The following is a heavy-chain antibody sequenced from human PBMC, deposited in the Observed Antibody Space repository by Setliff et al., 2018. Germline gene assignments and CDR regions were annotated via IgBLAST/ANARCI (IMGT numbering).Heavy chain of an antibody. CDR2: IYHNGNS. J-gene: IGHJ4*02. CDR3: ARHPHYDSSGYRDY. CDR1: GYSISSGYY. Sequence: PSETLSLTCSVSGYSISSGYYWGWIRQPPGKGLEWIGSIYHNGNSYYNPSLKSRVTISVDTSKNQFSLKLSSVTAADTAVYYCARHPHYDSSGYRDYWGQGTLVTVSS. V-gene: IGHV4-38-2*01. D-gene: IGHD3-22*01.